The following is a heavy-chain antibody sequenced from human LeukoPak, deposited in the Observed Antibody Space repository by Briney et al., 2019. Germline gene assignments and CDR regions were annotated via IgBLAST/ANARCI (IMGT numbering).Heavy chain of an antibody. D-gene: IGHD6-19*01. CDR3: ATRAGVAVADSYYYYGLDV. J-gene: IGHJ6*02. V-gene: IGHV3-23*01. CDR2: ITGSGGST. CDR1: GFTFSSYA. Sequence: GGSLRLSCAASGFTFSSYAMTWVRQAPGKGLEWVSRITGSGGSTYYADSEKGRFTISRDNSKNTLYLQMNSLRADDTAVYYCATRAGVAVADSYYYYGLDVWGQGTTVTVSS.